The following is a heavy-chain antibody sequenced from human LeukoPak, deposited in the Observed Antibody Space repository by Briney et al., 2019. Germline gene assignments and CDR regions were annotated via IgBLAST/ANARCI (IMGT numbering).Heavy chain of an antibody. V-gene: IGHV4-59*12. J-gene: IGHJ3*02. CDR3: ARSGLQLWLRDAFDI. Sequence: PSETLSLTCAVYGGSFINYYWSWIRQPPGKGLEWIGYIYYSGSTYYNPSLKSRVTISVDTSKNQFSLKLSSVTAADTAVYYCARSGLQLWLRDAFDIWGQGTMVTVSS. CDR1: GGSFINYY. D-gene: IGHD5-18*01. CDR2: IYYSGST.